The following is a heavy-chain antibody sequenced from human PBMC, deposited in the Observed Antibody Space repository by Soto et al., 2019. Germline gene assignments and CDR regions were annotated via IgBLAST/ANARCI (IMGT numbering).Heavy chain of an antibody. CDR2: ISGSGGST. CDR3: AKRYDF. V-gene: IGHV3-23*01. CDR1: GFTFISYA. D-gene: IGHD1-1*01. Sequence: GSLRLSCAASGFTFISYAMIWFRHSPGKGREWVSAISGSGGSTYYADSVKGRFTISRDNSKNTLYLQMNSLRAEDTAVYYCAKRYDFWGQGTLVTVSS. J-gene: IGHJ4*02.